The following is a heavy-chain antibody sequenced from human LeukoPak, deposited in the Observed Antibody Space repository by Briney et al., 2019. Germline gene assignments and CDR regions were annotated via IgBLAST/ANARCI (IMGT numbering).Heavy chain of an antibody. D-gene: IGHD1-26*01. CDR1: GFTFSSYG. J-gene: IGHJ6*02. CDR3: AKDVPSGSYYYYYGMDV. CDR2: ISYDGSNK. Sequence: GRSLRLSCAASGFTFSSYGMHWVRQAPGKGLEWVAVISYDGSNKYYADSVKGRFTISRDNSKNTLYLQMNSLRAEDTAVYYCAKDVPSGSYYYYYGMDVWGQGTTVTVSS. V-gene: IGHV3-30*18.